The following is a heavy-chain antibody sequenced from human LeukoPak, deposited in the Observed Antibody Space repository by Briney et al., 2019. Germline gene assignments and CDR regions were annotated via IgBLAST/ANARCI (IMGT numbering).Heavy chain of an antibody. D-gene: IGHD3-10*01. CDR3: ARDSGTTGEVKFDP. Sequence: SETLSLTCTVPSGSISNYYWSWIRQPAGKGLEWIGRIYTSGSTTYNPSLKSRLTISIDTSKNQFSLKLSSVTAADTAVYYCARDSGTTGEVKFDPWGQGTLVTVSS. CDR2: IYTSGST. CDR1: SGSISNYY. J-gene: IGHJ5*02. V-gene: IGHV4-4*07.